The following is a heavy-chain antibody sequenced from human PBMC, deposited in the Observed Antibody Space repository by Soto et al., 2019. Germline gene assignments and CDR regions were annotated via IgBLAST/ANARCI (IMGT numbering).Heavy chain of an antibody. CDR1: GGSISSSSYY. D-gene: IGHD2-2*01. CDR2: ISYSGST. Sequence: PSETLSLTCTVSGGSISSSSYYWGWIRQPPGKGLEWIGSISYSGSTYYNPSLKSRVTMSVDTSKNQFSLKLSSVTAADTAVYYCARLHGYCISTSCYGYYGMDVWGQGTTVTVS. J-gene: IGHJ6*02. CDR3: ARLHGYCISTSCYGYYGMDV. V-gene: IGHV4-39*01.